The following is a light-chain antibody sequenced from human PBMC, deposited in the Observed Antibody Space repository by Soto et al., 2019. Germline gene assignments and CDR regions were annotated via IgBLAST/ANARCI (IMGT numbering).Light chain of an antibody. CDR2: GAS. V-gene: IGKV3-20*01. Sequence: EIVLTQSPGTLSLSPGERATLSCRASQSINSRYLAWYQQKPGQAPRLLIYGASSRATGIPDRFSGSGSGTDFTITISRLEPEVLAVYYFQQFGSSPGFTFGPGTKVEIK. CDR3: QQFGSSPGFT. CDR1: QSINSRY. J-gene: IGKJ3*01.